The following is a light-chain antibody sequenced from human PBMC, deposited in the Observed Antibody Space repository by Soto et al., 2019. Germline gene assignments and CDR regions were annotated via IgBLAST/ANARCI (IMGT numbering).Light chain of an antibody. Sequence: EIVLTQSPGTLSLSPGERATLSCRASQTISSSFLAWYQQKPGPAPRLLIYRASRRAPGIPDRFSGSGSWTDFTLTISRLEPQDFALYYCHQFGSSPLDTFGPGTKVEIK. J-gene: IGKJ3*01. V-gene: IGKV3-20*01. CDR1: QTISSSF. CDR2: RAS. CDR3: HQFGSSPLDT.